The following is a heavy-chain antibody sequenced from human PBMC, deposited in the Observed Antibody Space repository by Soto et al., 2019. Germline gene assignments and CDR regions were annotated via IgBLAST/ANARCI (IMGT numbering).Heavy chain of an antibody. D-gene: IGHD3-16*01. Sequence: QVRLXQSGPEVKTPGASVRVSCKSXXYXXXXXXXXXXRQXPGQGLEWMGWVSPLSGGTNIAQRFQGRLDLTNDASINTVFXELSXLRSDDTALXXCXXXXXXXXLGLDRWGQGTTVSVS. J-gene: IGHJ6*02. CDR1: XYXXXXXX. CDR3: XXXXXXXXLGLDR. V-gene: IGHV1-2*02. CDR2: VSPLSGGT.